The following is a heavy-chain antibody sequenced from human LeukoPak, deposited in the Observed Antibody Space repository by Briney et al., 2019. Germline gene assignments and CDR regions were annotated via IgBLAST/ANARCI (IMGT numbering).Heavy chain of an antibody. Sequence: GGSLRLSCAASGFTFSSYAMHWVRQAPGKGLEWVAVISYDGSNKYYADSVKGRFTISRDNSKNTLYLQMNSLRAEDTAVYYCAKRGRSWLYYYYMDVWGKGTTVTISS. CDR1: GFTFSSYA. V-gene: IGHV3-30*04. D-gene: IGHD6-13*01. J-gene: IGHJ6*03. CDR2: ISYDGSNK. CDR3: AKRGRSWLYYYYMDV.